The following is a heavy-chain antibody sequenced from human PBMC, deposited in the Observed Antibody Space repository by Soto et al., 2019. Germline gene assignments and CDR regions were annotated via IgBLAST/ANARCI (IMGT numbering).Heavy chain of an antibody. CDR3: ARDGKGMDV. CDR1: GFTFSSYA. V-gene: IGHV3-30-3*01. Sequence: PGGSLRLSCAASGFTFSSYAMHWVRQAPGKGLEWVAVISYGGSNKYYADSVKGRFTISRDNSKNTLYLQMNSLRAEDTAVYYYARDGKGMDVWGQGTTVTVSS. D-gene: IGHD2-15*01. CDR2: ISYGGSNK. J-gene: IGHJ6*02.